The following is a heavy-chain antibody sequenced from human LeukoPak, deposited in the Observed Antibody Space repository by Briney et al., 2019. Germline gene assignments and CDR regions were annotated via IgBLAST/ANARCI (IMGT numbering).Heavy chain of an antibody. Sequence: PSETLSLTCTVSGDSISSYYWSWIRQPPGKGLEWIGYIYHSGSTNYNPSLKCRVTISVDTFKNQFSLKLSSVTAADTAVYYSAKDDGSRSYSVYWGQGTLVTVSS. J-gene: IGHJ4*02. V-gene: IGHV4-59*01. D-gene: IGHD1-26*01. CDR2: IYHSGST. CDR1: GDSISSYY. CDR3: AKDDGSRSYSVY.